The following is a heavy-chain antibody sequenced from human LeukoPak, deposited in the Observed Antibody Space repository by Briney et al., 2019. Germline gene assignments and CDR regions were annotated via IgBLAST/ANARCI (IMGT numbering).Heavy chain of an antibody. V-gene: IGHV4-34*01. CDR1: GGSLSGYY. CDR2: IYHSGST. CDR3: AKKKGSRGGFDY. J-gene: IGHJ4*02. D-gene: IGHD6-13*01. Sequence: PSETLSLTCAVYGGSLSGYYWSWVRQPPGKGLEWIGEIYHSGSTNYNPSLKSRVTISVDKSKNQFSLKLSSVTAADTAVYYCAKKKGSRGGFDYWGQGTLVTVSS.